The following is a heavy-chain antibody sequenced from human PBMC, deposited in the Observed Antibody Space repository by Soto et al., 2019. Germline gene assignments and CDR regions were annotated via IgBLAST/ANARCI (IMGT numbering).Heavy chain of an antibody. D-gene: IGHD3-22*01. CDR2: IIPIFGTA. Sequence: SVKVSCKASGGTFSSYAISWVRQAPGQGLEWMGGIIPIFGTANYAQKFQGRVTITADKSTSTAYMELSSLRSEDTAVYYCASAVGYDSSGPNYYFDYWGQGTLVTVSS. V-gene: IGHV1-69*06. CDR1: GGTFSSYA. J-gene: IGHJ4*02. CDR3: ASAVGYDSSGPNYYFDY.